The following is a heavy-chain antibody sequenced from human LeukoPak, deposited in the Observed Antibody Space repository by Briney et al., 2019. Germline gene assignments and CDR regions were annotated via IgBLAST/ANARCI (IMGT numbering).Heavy chain of an antibody. Sequence: GESLKISCKGSGYSFTNYWIGWVRQMPGKGLEWMGIIYPGDSDTRYSPSFQGQVTISADNSISTAYLQWSSLKASDTAMYYCARRGYSNYVPFDYWGQGTLVTVSS. V-gene: IGHV5-51*01. D-gene: IGHD4-11*01. CDR1: GYSFTNYW. CDR3: ARRGYSNYVPFDY. J-gene: IGHJ4*02. CDR2: IYPGDSDT.